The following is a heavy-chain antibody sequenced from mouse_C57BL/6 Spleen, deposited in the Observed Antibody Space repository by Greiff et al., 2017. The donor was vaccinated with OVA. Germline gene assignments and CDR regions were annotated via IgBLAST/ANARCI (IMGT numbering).Heavy chain of an antibody. CDR1: GYTFTSYW. Sequence: QVQLQQPGAELVKPGASVKMSCKASGYTFTSYWITWVKQRPGQGLEWIGDIYPGSGSTNYNEKFKSKATLTVDTSSSTAYMQLSSLTSEDSAVYYGARFYYYGSSGAMDYWGQGTSVTVSS. D-gene: IGHD1-1*01. V-gene: IGHV1-55*01. CDR3: ARFYYYGSSGAMDY. CDR2: IYPGSGST. J-gene: IGHJ4*01.